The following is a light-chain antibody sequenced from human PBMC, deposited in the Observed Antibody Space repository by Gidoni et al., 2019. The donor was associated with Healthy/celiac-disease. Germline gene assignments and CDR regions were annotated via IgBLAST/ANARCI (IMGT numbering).Light chain of an antibody. J-gene: IGLJ1*01. V-gene: IGLV2-23*01. Sequence: QSALTQPASVSGSPGQSITISCTGTRSDVGSYNLVSWYQQHPGKAPNLMIYEGSKRPSGVSNRFSGSKSGNTASLTISGLQAEDEADYYCCSYAGSSTSVFGTGTKVTVL. CDR3: CSYAGSSTSV. CDR2: EGS. CDR1: RSDVGSYNL.